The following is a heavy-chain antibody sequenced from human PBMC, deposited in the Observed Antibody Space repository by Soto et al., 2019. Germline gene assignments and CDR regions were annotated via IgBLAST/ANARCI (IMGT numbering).Heavy chain of an antibody. Sequence: PSETLSLTCTVSGGSISSYYWSWIRQPPGKGLEWIGYIYYSGSTNYNPSLKSRVTISVDTSKNQFSLKLSSVTAADTAVYYCARDPGKNNWFDPWGQGTLVTVSS. CDR3: ARDPGKNNWFDP. J-gene: IGHJ5*02. CDR1: GGSISSYY. D-gene: IGHD3-10*01. CDR2: IYYSGST. V-gene: IGHV4-59*01.